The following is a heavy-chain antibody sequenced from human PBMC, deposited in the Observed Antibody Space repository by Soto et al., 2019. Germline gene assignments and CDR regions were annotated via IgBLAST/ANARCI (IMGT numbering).Heavy chain of an antibody. Sequence: GGSLRLSCAASGFTFSSYAMSWVRQAPGKGLEWVSAISGSGGSTYYADSVKGRFTISRDNSKNTLYLQMNSLRAEDTAVYYCAKGGPLTDRIYYYYMDVWGKGTTVTVSS. J-gene: IGHJ6*03. D-gene: IGHD3-9*01. CDR1: GFTFSSYA. V-gene: IGHV3-23*01. CDR3: AKGGPLTDRIYYYYMDV. CDR2: ISGSGGST.